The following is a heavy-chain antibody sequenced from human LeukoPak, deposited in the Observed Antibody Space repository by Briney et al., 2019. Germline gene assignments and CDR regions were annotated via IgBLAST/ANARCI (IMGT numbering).Heavy chain of an antibody. J-gene: IGHJ3*01. CDR3: AKDIQLST. V-gene: IGHV3-7*04. Sequence: GGSLRLSCAASGFIFSHYWMSWVRQAPGRGLECVANINRDGSEKYYVDSVKGRFTISRDNSKNTLSLQMNSLRVEDTAIYYCAKDIQLSTWGLGTMVTVSS. D-gene: IGHD5-24*01. CDR2: INRDGSEK. CDR1: GFIFSHYW.